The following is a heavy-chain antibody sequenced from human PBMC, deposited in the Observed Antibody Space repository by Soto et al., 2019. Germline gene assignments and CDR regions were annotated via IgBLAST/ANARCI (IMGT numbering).Heavy chain of an antibody. Sequence: QLQLQESGPGLVKPSETLSLTCTVSGGSISSSSYYWGWIRQPPGKGLEWIGSIYYSGGTYYNPCLKRRVPISVNTSKNQCSLKLISVTAADAAVYYCARHKAPRDRRGGFDYWGQGTLVTVSS. CDR3: ARHKAPRDRRGGFDY. CDR2: IYYSGGT. J-gene: IGHJ4*02. V-gene: IGHV4-39*01. CDR1: GGSISSSSYY. D-gene: IGHD2-15*01.